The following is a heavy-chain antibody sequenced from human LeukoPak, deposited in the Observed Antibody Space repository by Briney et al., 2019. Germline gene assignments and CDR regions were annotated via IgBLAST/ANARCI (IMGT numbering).Heavy chain of an antibody. CDR1: GFTFSSYA. Sequence: PGGSLRLSCAASGFTFSSYAMSWVRQAPGKGLEWVSAISGSGGSTYYADSVKGWFTISRDNSKNTLYLQMNSLRAEDTAVYYCAAPGPASWIQLWTDYWGQGTLVTVSS. D-gene: IGHD5-18*01. CDR2: ISGSGGST. CDR3: AAPGPASWIQLWTDY. J-gene: IGHJ4*02. V-gene: IGHV3-23*01.